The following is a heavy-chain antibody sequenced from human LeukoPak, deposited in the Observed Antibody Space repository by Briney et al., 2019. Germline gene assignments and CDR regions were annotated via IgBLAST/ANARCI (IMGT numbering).Heavy chain of an antibody. CDR3: ARDFKWSWYEEGPNDY. CDR1: GFTFSSYE. J-gene: IGHJ4*02. CDR2: IGDAGDT. V-gene: IGHV3-13*01. Sequence: GESLRLSCAASGFTFSSYEMHWVRQGTGKGLEWVSAIGDAGDTYYAGSVKGRFTISRDNSKNTLYLQMNSLRAEDTAVYYCARDFKWSWYEEGPNDYWGQGTLVTVSS. D-gene: IGHD6-13*01.